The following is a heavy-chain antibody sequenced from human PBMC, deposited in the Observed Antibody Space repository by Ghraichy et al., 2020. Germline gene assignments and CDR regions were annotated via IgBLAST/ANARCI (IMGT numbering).Heavy chain of an antibody. Sequence: SETLSLTCTVSGGSSGDRSYYWGWIRQSPGKGLEWIGTIYRSGDAYYNPSLKSRVTMSIDTSQNQFSLKLRSVTAADTAVYYCAGWYNSGWFVDWINPWGQGTLGTVSS. V-gene: IGHV4-39*07. CDR1: GGSSGDRSYY. D-gene: IGHD6-19*01. CDR3: AGWYNSGWFVDWINP. J-gene: IGHJ5*02. CDR2: IYRSGDA.